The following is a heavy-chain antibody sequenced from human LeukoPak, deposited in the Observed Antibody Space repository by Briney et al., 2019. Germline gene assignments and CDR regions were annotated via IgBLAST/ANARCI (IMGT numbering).Heavy chain of an antibody. D-gene: IGHD5-12*01. CDR1: GGSFSGYY. CDR2: INHSGST. CDR3: ARGSGYDLGNWFDP. J-gene: IGHJ5*02. Sequence: SETLSLICAVYGGSFSGYYWSWIRQPPGKGLEWIGEINHSGSTNYNPSLKSRDTISVDTSKNQFSLKLSSVSAADTAVYYCARGSGYDLGNWFDPWGQGTLVTVSS. V-gene: IGHV4-34*01.